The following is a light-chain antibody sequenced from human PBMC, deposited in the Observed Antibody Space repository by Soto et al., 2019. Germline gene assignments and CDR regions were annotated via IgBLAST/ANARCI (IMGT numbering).Light chain of an antibody. Sequence: EIVLTQSPGTLSLSPGERATLSCRASQSVSSGYLAWYQQKAGQAPRLLIYDASSRDTGIPDRFSGSGYGTGFTLTIVRLEPEDFAVYYCQQYGTSPRTFGQGTKVDIK. CDR3: QQYGTSPRT. CDR2: DAS. CDR1: QSVSSGY. J-gene: IGKJ1*01. V-gene: IGKV3-20*01.